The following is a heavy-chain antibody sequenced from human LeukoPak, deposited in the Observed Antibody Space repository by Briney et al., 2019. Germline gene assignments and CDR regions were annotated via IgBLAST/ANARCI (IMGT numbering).Heavy chain of an antibody. J-gene: IGHJ3*02. D-gene: IGHD6-13*01. CDR3: ATSYSPMFDAFDI. CDR2: IIPIFGTA. CDR1: GGTFSSYA. V-gene: IGHV1-69*06. Sequence: GASVKVSCKASGGTFSSYAISWVRQAPGQGLEWMGGIIPIFGTANYAQKFQGRVTITADKSTSTAYMELSSLRSEDTAVYYCATSYSPMFDAFDIWGQGTMVTVSS.